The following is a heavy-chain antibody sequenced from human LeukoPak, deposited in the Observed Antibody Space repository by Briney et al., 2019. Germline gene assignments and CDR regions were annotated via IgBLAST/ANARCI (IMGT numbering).Heavy chain of an antibody. CDR3: ARDGAATGNWFDP. Sequence: SETLSLTCTVSGASISDYYWNWIRQPPGKGLEWLAYMSSSGSTNYNPSLKSRVTISLDTSKNQFSLRLSSVTAADTAVYFCARDGAATGNWFDPWGQGTLVTVSS. CDR1: GASISDYY. J-gene: IGHJ5*02. D-gene: IGHD6-13*01. CDR2: MSSSGST. V-gene: IGHV4-59*01.